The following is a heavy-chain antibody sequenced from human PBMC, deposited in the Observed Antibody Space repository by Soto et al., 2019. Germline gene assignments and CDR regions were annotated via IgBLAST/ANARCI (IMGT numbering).Heavy chain of an antibody. J-gene: IGHJ6*03. CDR2: IYYSGST. V-gene: IGHV4-59*12. CDR1: GGSISSYY. CDR3: ARPGTTRWGSNYYYYMDV. Sequence: SETLSLTCTVSGGSISSYYWSWIRQPPGKGLEWIGYIYYSGSTNYNPSLKSRVTISVDTSKNQFSLKASDTAMYYCARPGTTRWGSNYYYYMDVWGKGTTVTVSS. D-gene: IGHD1-7*01.